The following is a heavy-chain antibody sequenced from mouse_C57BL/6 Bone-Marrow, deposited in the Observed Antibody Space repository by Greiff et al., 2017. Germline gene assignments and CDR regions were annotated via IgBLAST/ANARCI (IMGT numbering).Heavy chain of an antibody. J-gene: IGHJ4*01. CDR3: ARGYYAMDY. CDR1: GFTFSDYG. Sequence: EVHLVESGGGLVQPGGSLTLSCAASGFTFSDYGMAWVRQAPRKGPEWVAFISNFAYSIYYADTVTGRFTISREKAKNTLYLEMSSLRSEDTGMYYCARGYYAMDYWGQGTSVTVTS. V-gene: IGHV5-15*01. CDR2: ISNFAYSI.